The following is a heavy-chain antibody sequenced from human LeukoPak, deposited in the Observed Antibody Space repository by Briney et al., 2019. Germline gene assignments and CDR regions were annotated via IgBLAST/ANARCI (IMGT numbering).Heavy chain of an antibody. J-gene: IGHJ4*02. CDR2: ISGSGGST. CDR3: ARDLVGVSYGYEFGRLGTSFDY. V-gene: IGHV3-23*01. CDR1: GFTFSSYA. Sequence: PGGSLRLSCAASGFTFSSYAMTWVRRAPGKGLEWVSGISGSGGSTYYADSVKGRFTISRDNSKNTLYLQMNSLRAEDTAMYYCARDLVGVSYGYEFGRLGTSFDYWGQGTLVTVSS. D-gene: IGHD5-18*01.